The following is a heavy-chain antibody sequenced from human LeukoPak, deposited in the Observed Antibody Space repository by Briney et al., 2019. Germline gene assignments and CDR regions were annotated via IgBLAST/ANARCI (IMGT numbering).Heavy chain of an antibody. V-gene: IGHV1-2*02. CDR3: ARDRGDYYDSSGYHDY. Sequence: ASVKVSCKASGYTFTGYYMHWVRQAPGQGLEWMGWINPNSGGTNYAQKFQGRVTMTRDTSISTAYMELSRLRSHDTAVYYCARDRGDYYDSSGYHDYWGQGTLVTVSS. J-gene: IGHJ4*02. CDR2: INPNSGGT. D-gene: IGHD3-22*01. CDR1: GYTFTGYY.